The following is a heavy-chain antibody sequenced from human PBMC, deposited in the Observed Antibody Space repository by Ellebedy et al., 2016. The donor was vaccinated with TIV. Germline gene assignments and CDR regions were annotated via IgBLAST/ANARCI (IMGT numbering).Heavy chain of an antibody. V-gene: IGHV4-39*01. CDR1: GGPITSSSYF. Sequence: PSETLSLTCTVSGGPITSSSYFWAWIRQPPGKGLEWLGSISYSGSIFYNPSLKSRVTISMDTSRDQFSLNLSSVTAADTGVYYCARLSTTVITNLDFWGQGTLVTVSS. CDR3: ARLSTTVITNLDF. CDR2: ISYSGSI. J-gene: IGHJ4*02. D-gene: IGHD4-17*01.